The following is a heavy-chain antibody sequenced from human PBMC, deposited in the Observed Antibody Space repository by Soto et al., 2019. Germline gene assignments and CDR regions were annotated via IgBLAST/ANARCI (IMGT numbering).Heavy chain of an antibody. Sequence: PGGSLRLSCAASGFTFSSYAMSWVRQAPGKGLEWVSAISGSGGSTYYADSVKGRFTISRDNSKNTLYLQMNSLRAEDTAVYYCAKTYCSGGSCYMLDYWGQGTLVTVSS. CDR2: ISGSGGST. V-gene: IGHV3-23*01. CDR1: GFTFSSYA. CDR3: AKTYCSGGSCYMLDY. J-gene: IGHJ4*02. D-gene: IGHD2-15*01.